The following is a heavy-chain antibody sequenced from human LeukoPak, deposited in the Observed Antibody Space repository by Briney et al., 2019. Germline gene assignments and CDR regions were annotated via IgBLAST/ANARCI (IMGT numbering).Heavy chain of an antibody. CDR1: GYTFTGYY. J-gene: IGHJ3*02. V-gene: IGHV1-2*02. CDR3: AREPRGPPGGGAFDI. Sequence: GASVKVSCKASGYTFTGYYMHWVRQAPGQGLEWMGWINPNSGGTNYAQKFQGRVTMTRDTSISTAYMEQSRLRSDDTAVYYCAREPRGPPGGGAFDIWGQGTMVTVSS. D-gene: IGHD1-14*01. CDR2: INPNSGGT.